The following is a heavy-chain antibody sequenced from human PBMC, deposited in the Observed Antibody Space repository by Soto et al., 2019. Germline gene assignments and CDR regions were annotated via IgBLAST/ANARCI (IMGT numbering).Heavy chain of an antibody. Sequence: PGGSLRLSCASSGCTFSSYAMSWVRQAPGKGLEWVSAISGSGGSTYYADSVKGRFTISRDNSKNTLYLQMNSLRAEDTAVYYCAKDWGTAVAGTWDDAFDIWGQGTMVTVSS. V-gene: IGHV3-23*01. CDR1: GCTFSSYA. CDR3: AKDWGTAVAGTWDDAFDI. J-gene: IGHJ3*02. CDR2: ISGSGGST. D-gene: IGHD6-19*01.